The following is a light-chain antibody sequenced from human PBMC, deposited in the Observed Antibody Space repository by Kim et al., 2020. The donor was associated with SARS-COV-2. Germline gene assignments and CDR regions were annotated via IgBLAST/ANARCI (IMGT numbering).Light chain of an antibody. J-gene: IGKJ1*01. CDR2: AAI. CDR3: QQTYNNHPT. V-gene: IGKV1-39*01. Sequence: DIQMTQSPSSLSASVGDRVTITCRASQIVSSYLNWYQQKPGQAPKLLIYAAINLQGGVPSRFSGSGSGTDFTLAINSLQPEDFAIYYCQQTYNNHPTFGQGTKVDIE. CDR1: QIVSSY.